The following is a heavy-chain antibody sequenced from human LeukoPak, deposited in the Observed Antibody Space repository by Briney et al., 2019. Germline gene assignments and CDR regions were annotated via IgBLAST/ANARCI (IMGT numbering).Heavy chain of an antibody. CDR1: GFTVSSNY. CDR3: ARDRYCTGTTCYVGGGWFFDL. D-gene: IGHD2-2*01. CDR2: IYSGGST. Sequence: GGSLRLSCAASGFTVSSNYMSWVRQAPGKGLEWVTVIYSGGSTYYADSVKGRFTISRDNSKSTLDLQMNSLRAEDTAVYYCARDRYCTGTTCYVGGGWFFDLWGRGTLVTVSS. V-gene: IGHV3-53*01. J-gene: IGHJ2*01.